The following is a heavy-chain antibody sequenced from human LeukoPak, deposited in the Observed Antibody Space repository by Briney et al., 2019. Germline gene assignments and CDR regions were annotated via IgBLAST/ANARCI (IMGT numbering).Heavy chain of an antibody. CDR2: LYPGDSDT. Sequence: GESLKISCKGSGYIFTSYWIGWVRQMPGKGLEWMGILYPGDSDTRYSPSFQGQVTISADKSISTAYLQWSSLKASDTAMYYCAVTPDYDYFDYWGQGTLVTVSS. CDR3: AVTPDYDYFDY. V-gene: IGHV5-51*01. J-gene: IGHJ4*02. CDR1: GYIFTSYW. D-gene: IGHD3-16*01.